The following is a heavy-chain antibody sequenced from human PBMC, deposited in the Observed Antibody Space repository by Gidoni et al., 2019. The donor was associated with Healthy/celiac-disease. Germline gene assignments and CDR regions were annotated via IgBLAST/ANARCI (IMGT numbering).Heavy chain of an antibody. CDR2: ISSSSSYI. J-gene: IGHJ4*02. V-gene: IGHV3-21*01. CDR3: AREEGSGVVPAAFDY. D-gene: IGHD2-2*01. Sequence: EVQLVESGGGLVKPGGSLILSCAASGFPFSSYSMNWVRQPPGKGLEWVSSISSSSSYIYYADSVKGRFTISRDNAKNALYLQMNSLRAEDTAVYYCAREEGSGVVPAAFDYWGQGTLVTVSS. CDR1: GFPFSSYS.